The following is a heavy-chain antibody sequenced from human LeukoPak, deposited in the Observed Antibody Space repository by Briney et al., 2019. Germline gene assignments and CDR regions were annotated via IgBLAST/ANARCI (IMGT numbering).Heavy chain of an antibody. CDR3: AKGGYSSSWTYVEY. V-gene: IGHV3-9*03. CDR1: GFTFDDYA. CDR2: ISWNSGSI. D-gene: IGHD6-13*01. Sequence: PGRSLRLSCAASGFTFDDYAMHWVRQTPGKGLEWVSGISWNSGSIGYADSVKGRFTISRDNAKNSLYLQMNSLKTEDMALYYCAKGGYSSSWTYVEYWGQGTLVTVSS. J-gene: IGHJ4*02.